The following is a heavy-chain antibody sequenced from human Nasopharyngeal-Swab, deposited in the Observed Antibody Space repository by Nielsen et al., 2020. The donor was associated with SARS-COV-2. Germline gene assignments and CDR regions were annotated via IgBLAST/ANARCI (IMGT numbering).Heavy chain of an antibody. Sequence: ASVTVSCKASGYTFPSYYMHWVRQAPGQGLEWMGIINPSGGGKSYAQKFQGRVTMTRDTSTSTVYMELSSLRSEDTAVYYCARDRRPGWSWFDPWGQGTLVTVSS. D-gene: IGHD3-3*01. CDR2: INPSGGGK. J-gene: IGHJ5*02. V-gene: IGHV1-46*01. CDR3: ARDRRPGWSWFDP. CDR1: GYTFPSYY.